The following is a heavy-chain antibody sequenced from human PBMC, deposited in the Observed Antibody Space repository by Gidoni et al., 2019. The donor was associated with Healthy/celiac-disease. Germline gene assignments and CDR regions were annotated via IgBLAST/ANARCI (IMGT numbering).Heavy chain of an antibody. CDR3: ARELEWYQTSGFDY. J-gene: IGHJ4*02. V-gene: IGHV3-48*03. D-gene: IGHD3-3*01. Sequence: EVQLVEAGVGLVQPGGSLRLSCAASGVTFSSYEMNWVRQAPGKGLEWVSYISSSGSTIYYADSVKGRFTISRDNAKNSLYLQMNSLRAEDTAVYYCARELEWYQTSGFDYWGQGTLVTVSS. CDR2: ISSSGSTI. CDR1: GVTFSSYE.